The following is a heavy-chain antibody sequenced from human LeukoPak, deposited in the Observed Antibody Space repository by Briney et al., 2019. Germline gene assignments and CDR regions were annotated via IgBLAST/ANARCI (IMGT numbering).Heavy chain of an antibody. V-gene: IGHV4-4*07. CDR2: IYNGGST. CDR3: ANSISMDFQY. CDR1: CGSVSSHY. D-gene: IGHD2/OR15-2a*01. Sequence: PSETLSVTFTGSCGSVSSHYWNLVGRPARKGLDWIGRIYNGGSTNYNPSLESRVTISLDRSKKQFSLKLTSVTAADTAVYYCANSISMDFQYRGQGTLVTVSS. J-gene: IGHJ4*02.